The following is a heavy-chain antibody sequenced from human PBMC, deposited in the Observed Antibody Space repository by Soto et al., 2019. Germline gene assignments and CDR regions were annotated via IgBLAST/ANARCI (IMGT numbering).Heavy chain of an antibody. J-gene: IGHJ4*02. CDR2: ISVSGGST. CDR1: GFTFSSYA. Sequence: EVQLLESGGGLVQPGGSLRLSCAASGFTFSSYAMSWVRQAPGKGLAWVSGISVSGGSTYYADSVKGRFTISRVNSKNTRYLQMTSLRAEDTAVYYCTSNTRYDPPDYWGQGTLVTVSS. V-gene: IGHV3-23*01. D-gene: IGHD3-16*01. CDR3: TSNTRYDPPDY.